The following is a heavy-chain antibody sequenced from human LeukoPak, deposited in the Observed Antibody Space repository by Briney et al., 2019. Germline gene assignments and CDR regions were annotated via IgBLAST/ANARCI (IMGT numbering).Heavy chain of an antibody. CDR2: ISAYNGNT. CDR1: GYTFTSYG. CDR3: ARDLMALGIIQTYGDYVGYYYGLDV. J-gene: IGHJ6*02. Sequence: ASVKVSCKASGYTFTSYGISWVRQAPGQGLEWMGWISAYNGNTNYAQKLQGRVTMTTDTSTSTAYMELRSLRSDDTAVYYCARDLMALGIIQTYGDYVGYYYGLDVWGQGTTVTVSS. V-gene: IGHV1-18*01. D-gene: IGHD4-17*01.